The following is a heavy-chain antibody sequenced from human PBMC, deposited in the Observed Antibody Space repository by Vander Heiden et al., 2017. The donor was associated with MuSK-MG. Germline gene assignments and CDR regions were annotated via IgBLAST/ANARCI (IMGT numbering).Heavy chain of an antibody. V-gene: IGHV4-34*01. CDR2: INHSGST. J-gene: IGHJ4*02. CDR1: GGSFSGYY. D-gene: IGHD3-9*01. Sequence: QVQLQQWGAGLLKPSETLSLTCAVYGGSFSGYYWSWIRQPPGKGLEWIGEINHSGSTNYNPSLKSRVTISVDTSKNQFSLKLSSVTAADTAVYYCARGRLRYFDWLLPLDYWGQGTLVTVSS. CDR3: ARGRLRYFDWLLPLDY.